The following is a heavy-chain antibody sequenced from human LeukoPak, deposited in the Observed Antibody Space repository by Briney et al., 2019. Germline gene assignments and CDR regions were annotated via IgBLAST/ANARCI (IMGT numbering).Heavy chain of an antibody. J-gene: IGHJ5*02. Sequence: GGSLRLSCAASGFTFSSYEMNWVRQAPGKGLEWVSYISSSGSTIYYADSVKGRFTISRHNAKNSLYLQMNSLRAEDTAVYYCAREGPGWAAAAGKPFNWFDPWGQGTLVTVSS. CDR2: ISSSGSTI. V-gene: IGHV3-48*03. D-gene: IGHD6-13*01. CDR1: GFTFSSYE. CDR3: AREGPGWAAAAGKPFNWFDP.